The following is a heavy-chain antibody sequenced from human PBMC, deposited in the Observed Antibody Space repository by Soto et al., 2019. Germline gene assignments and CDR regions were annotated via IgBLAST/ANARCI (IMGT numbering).Heavy chain of an antibody. J-gene: IGHJ4*02. CDR3: VHAPPVTTGADY. CDR2: IYWDDDK. CDR1: GFSLSTTGVG. V-gene: IGHV2-5*02. Sequence: QITLKESGPPLVKPTQTLTLTCTFSGFSLSTTGVGVGWIRQPPGKALDWLALIYWDDDKRYSPSLKSRLTIXTXXSKTPVVLTMTNMDPREPATYYGVHAPPVTTGADYWGQGTLVTVSS. D-gene: IGHD4-17*01.